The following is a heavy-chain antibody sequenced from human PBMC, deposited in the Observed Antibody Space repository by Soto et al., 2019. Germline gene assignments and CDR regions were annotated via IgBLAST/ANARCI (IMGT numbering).Heavy chain of an antibody. V-gene: IGHV3-15*01. CDR2: IKSKTDGGTT. J-gene: IGHJ3*02. CDR3: TTDSTDIVVGVAATPFAFDI. D-gene: IGHD2-15*01. Sequence: VLLVESGGGLVKPGGSLRLSCAASGFTFSNAWMSWVRQAPGKGLEWVGRIKSKTDGGTTDYAAPVKGRFTISRDDSKNTLYLQMNSLKTVDTAVYYCTTDSTDIVVGVAATPFAFDIWGQGTMVTVSS. CDR1: GFTFSNAW.